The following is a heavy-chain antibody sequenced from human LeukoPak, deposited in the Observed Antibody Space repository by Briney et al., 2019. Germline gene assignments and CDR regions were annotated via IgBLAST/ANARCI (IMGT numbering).Heavy chain of an antibody. V-gene: IGHV4-39*07. CDR1: GGSISSNYH. CDR3: ARGKGSIWFDP. CDR2: IYYSGNT. J-gene: IGHJ5*02. Sequence: SETLSLTCTVSGGSISSNYHWGWIRQPPGKGLEWIASIYYSGNTYYNPSLKSRVTISVDTSKNQFSLKLSSVTAADTAVYYCARGKGSIWFDPWGQGTLVTVSS.